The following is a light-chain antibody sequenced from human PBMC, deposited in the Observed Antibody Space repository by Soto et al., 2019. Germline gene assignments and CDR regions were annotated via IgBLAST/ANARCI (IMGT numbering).Light chain of an antibody. CDR2: DAS. J-gene: IGKJ4*02. V-gene: IGKV3-20*01. Sequence: ETVLTQSPGTLSLSPGERASLSCRASQSISGRYLAWYQQKPGQAPRLLIYDASSRATGIPYRFSGSVSGTDFILTSSRLEPEDSAVYYCQQYGSSPLTVGGGTKVEIK. CDR1: QSISGRY. CDR3: QQYGSSPLT.